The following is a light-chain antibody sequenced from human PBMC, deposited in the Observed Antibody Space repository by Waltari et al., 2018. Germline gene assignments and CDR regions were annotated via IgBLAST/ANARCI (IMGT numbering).Light chain of an antibody. CDR3: QQLNSFPYT. V-gene: IGKV1-9*01. CDR2: AAS. J-gene: IGKJ2*01. Sequence: DIQLTQSPSFLSASVGDRVTITCRARQGISSYLAWYQQQPGEAPKLLIPAASTLQSGVPSRVSGSGSGTEFTLTIRSLQPEDFATYYCQQLNSFPYTFGQGTKLDIK. CDR1: QGISSY.